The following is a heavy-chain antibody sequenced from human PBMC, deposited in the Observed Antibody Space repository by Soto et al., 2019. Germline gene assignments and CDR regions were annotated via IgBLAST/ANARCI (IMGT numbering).Heavy chain of an antibody. CDR1: NGSISSAIYY. CDR2: IYHSGRT. CDR3: AGRSSLASVQVYFGEISNYNWFDP. D-gene: IGHD3-10*01. J-gene: IGHJ5*02. Sequence: QLQLQESGPGLVKPSETLSLTCTVSNGSISSAIYYWGWIRQPPGKGLEWIGSIYHSGRTYYNPSLQGRVTISLDTSKNQFSLKLSSVTAADTAVYFCAGRSSLASVQVYFGEISNYNWFDPWGQGTLVTVSS. V-gene: IGHV4-39*01.